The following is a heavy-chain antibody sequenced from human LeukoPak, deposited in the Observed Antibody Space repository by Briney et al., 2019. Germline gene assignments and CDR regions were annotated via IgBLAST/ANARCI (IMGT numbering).Heavy chain of an antibody. CDR2: IYTSGGT. CDR3: ARAQQLTYFVY. V-gene: IGHV4-61*02. Sequence: PSETLSLTCTVSGGSISSGSYYWSWIRQPAGKGLEWIGRIYTSGGTNYNPSLKSRVTISVDTSKNQFSLKLSSVTAADTAVYYCARAQQLTYFVYWGQGTLVTVSS. D-gene: IGHD6-13*01. CDR1: GGSISSGSYY. J-gene: IGHJ4*02.